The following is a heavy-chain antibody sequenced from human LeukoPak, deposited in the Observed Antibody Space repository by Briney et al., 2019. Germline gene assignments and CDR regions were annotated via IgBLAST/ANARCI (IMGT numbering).Heavy chain of an antibody. CDR1: GFTFSSYA. J-gene: IGHJ4*02. D-gene: IGHD5-18*01. Sequence: GGSLRLSCAASGFTFSSYAMSWVRQAPGKGLEWVSDISGSGGSTDYADSVKGRFTISRDNSKNTLYLQMNSLRAEDTAVYYCASTLDSYGRFDYWGQGTLVTVSS. CDR3: ASTLDSYGRFDY. CDR2: ISGSGGST. V-gene: IGHV3-23*01.